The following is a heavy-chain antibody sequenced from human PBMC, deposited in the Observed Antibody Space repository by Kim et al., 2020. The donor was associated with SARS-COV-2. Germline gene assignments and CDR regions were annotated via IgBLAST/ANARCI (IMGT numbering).Heavy chain of an antibody. V-gene: IGHV3-11*04. D-gene: IGHD3-22*01. CDR1: GFTFSDYY. CDR2: ISSSGSTI. CDR3: AREGDWYYYDSSGYPDRFGMDV. Sequence: GGSLRLSCAASGFTFSDYYMSWIRQAPGKGLEWVSYISSSGSTIYYADSVKGRFTISRDNAKNSLYLQMNSLRAEDTAVYYCAREGDWYYYDSSGYPDRFGMDVWGQETTVTVSS. J-gene: IGHJ6*02.